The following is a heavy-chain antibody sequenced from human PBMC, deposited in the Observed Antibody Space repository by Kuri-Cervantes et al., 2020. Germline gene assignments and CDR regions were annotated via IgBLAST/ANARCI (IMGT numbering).Heavy chain of an antibody. D-gene: IGHD3-10*01. J-gene: IGHJ4*02. V-gene: IGHV1-2*02. CDR1: GYTFTGYY. CDR2: INPNSGGT. Sequence: ASVKVSCKASGYTFTGYYMHWVRQAPGQGLEWMGWINPNSGGTNYAQKFQGRVTMTRDTSISTAYMELSRLRSDDTALYYCAKDISYGSGSYLNYWGQGTLVTFSS. CDR3: AKDISYGSGSYLNY.